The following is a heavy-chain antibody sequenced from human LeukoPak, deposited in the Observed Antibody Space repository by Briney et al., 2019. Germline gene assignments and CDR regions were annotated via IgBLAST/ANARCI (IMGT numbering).Heavy chain of an antibody. V-gene: IGHV4-39*07. J-gene: IGHJ5*02. CDR2: INHSGST. D-gene: IGHD5-18*01. CDR3: ARLLRRGYSYGWLEYNWFDP. CDR1: GGSISNRAYY. Sequence: PSETLSLTCNVSGGSISNRAYYWAWIRQPPGKGLEWIGEINHSGSTNYNPSLKSRVTISVDTSKNQFSLKLSSVTAADTAVYYCARLLRRGYSYGWLEYNWFDPWGQGTLVTVSS.